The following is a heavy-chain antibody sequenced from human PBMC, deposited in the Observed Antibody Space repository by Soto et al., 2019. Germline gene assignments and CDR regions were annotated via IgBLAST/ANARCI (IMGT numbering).Heavy chain of an antibody. CDR1: GVSISSYY. Sequence: SETLSLTCTVSGVSISSYYWSWLRQPPGKGLEWIGYIYYSGSTNYNPSLKSRVTISVDTPKNQFSLKLSSVTAADTAVYYCAREGHTMVGGVRQFDYWGQGTLVTVSS. J-gene: IGHJ4*02. V-gene: IGHV4-59*01. CDR3: AREGHTMVGGVRQFDY. D-gene: IGHD3-10*01. CDR2: IYYSGST.